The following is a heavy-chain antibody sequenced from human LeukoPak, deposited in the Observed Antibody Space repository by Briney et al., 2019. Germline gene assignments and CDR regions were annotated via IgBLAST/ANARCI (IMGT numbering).Heavy chain of an antibody. Sequence: GASLQISCQGSGSTVTNRWIGWGRRPPGKGLEWLAIFYPGHSSTTYNPSFQGQVTSSADKSIGTAYLQWSSLEASDTGIFYCARPRPSSEYFDHWGQGTLVTVSS. CDR2: FYPGHSST. CDR1: GSTVTNRW. V-gene: IGHV5-51*01. CDR3: ARPRPSSEYFDH. J-gene: IGHJ4*02. D-gene: IGHD6-19*01.